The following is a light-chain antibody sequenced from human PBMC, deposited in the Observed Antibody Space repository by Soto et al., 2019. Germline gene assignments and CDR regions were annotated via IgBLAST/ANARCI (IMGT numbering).Light chain of an antibody. CDR1: QSLLHSNGYNY. CDR3: MQALQTPYT. V-gene: IGKV2-28*01. J-gene: IGKJ2*01. CDR2: LGS. Sequence: DIVMTQSPLSLPVTPGEPASISCRSSQSLLHSNGYNYLDWYLQKPGQSPQLLIYLGSNRASGVPDRFSGSESGTDFTLQISRVDAEDVGVYYCMQALQTPYTFGQGTKLEIK.